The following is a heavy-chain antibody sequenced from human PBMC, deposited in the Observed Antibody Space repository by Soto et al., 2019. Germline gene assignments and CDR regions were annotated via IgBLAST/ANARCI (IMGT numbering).Heavy chain of an antibody. CDR3: ARDGYYYDSSGYWAPYYFDY. V-gene: IGHV1-2*02. J-gene: IGHJ4*02. CDR2: INPNSGGT. D-gene: IGHD3-22*01. Sequence: ASVKVSCKASGYTFTGYYMHWVRQAPGQGLEWMGWINPNSGGTNYAQKFQGRVTMTRDTSISTAYMELSRLRSDDTAVYYCARDGYYYDSSGYWAPYYFDYWGQGTLVTVSS. CDR1: GYTFTGYY.